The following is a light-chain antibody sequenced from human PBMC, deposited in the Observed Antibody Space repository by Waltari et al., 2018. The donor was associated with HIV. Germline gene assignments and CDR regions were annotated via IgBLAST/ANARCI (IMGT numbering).Light chain of an antibody. CDR1: HRDIGGYNY. V-gene: IGLV2-14*01. Sequence: QSALTQPASVSGSPGQSITISCSETHRDIGGYNYVSWYQQPPGKAPKLLIYEVTHRPSGISYRFSGSKSGNTASMTISGLQAEDEADYYCSSYTTTTTILFGGGTKVTVL. CDR3: SSYTTTTTIL. CDR2: EVT. J-gene: IGLJ3*02.